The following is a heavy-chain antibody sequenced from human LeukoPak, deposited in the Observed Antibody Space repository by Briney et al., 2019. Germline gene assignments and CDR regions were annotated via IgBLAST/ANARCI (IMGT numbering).Heavy chain of an antibody. Sequence: GGSLRLSCAASGFMFSTYAMTWVRQAPGKGLEWVSSISGSGGSTYYADSVKGRFTISRDSSKNTLYLQMNSLRAEDTAVYYCARETYYYGSGSYYRVYGMDVWGQGTTVTVSS. V-gene: IGHV3-23*01. D-gene: IGHD3-10*01. CDR1: GFMFSTYA. J-gene: IGHJ6*02. CDR3: ARETYYYGSGSYYRVYGMDV. CDR2: ISGSGGST.